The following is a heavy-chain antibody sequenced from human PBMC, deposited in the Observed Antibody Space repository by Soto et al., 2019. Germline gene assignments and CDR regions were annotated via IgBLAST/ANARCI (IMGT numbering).Heavy chain of an antibody. CDR2: IKSKTDGGTT. D-gene: IGHD3-22*01. CDR1: GFTFSNAW. Sequence: WGSLRLSCAASGFTFSNAWMSWVRQAPGKGLEWVGRIKSKTDGGTTDYAAPVKGRFTISRDDSKNTLYLQMNSLKTEDTAVYYCTTSDTMIVVVTYFDYWGQGTLVTVSS. V-gene: IGHV3-15*01. CDR3: TTSDTMIVVVTYFDY. J-gene: IGHJ4*02.